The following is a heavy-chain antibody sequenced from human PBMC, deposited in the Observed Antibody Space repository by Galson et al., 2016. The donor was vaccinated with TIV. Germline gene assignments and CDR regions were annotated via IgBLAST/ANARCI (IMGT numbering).Heavy chain of an antibody. Sequence: SVKVSCKASGGTFSSYVISWVRQAPGQGLEWMGRFTPILGMSNYAQKFQGRVTITADGSTSTAYMELSSLRSEDTAVYYCARSNSYNFYYMAVWGQGTTVTVSS. V-gene: IGHV1-69*04. CDR1: GGTFSSYV. J-gene: IGHJ6*03. CDR2: FTPILGMS. D-gene: IGHD2/OR15-2a*01. CDR3: ARSNSYNFYYMAV.